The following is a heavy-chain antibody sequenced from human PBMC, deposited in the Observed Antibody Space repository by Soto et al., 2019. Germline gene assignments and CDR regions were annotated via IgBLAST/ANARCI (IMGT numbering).Heavy chain of an antibody. V-gene: IGHV3-23*01. CDR1: GFTFSSYA. CDR2: ISGSGGST. Sequence: PGGSLRLSCSASGFTFSSYAMSWVRQAPGKGLEWVSAISGSGGSTYYADSVKGRFTISRDNSKNTLYLQMNSLRAEDTAVYYCAKDQSKTPRYFDYWGQGTLVTVSS. D-gene: IGHD2-15*01. J-gene: IGHJ4*02. CDR3: AKDQSKTPRYFDY.